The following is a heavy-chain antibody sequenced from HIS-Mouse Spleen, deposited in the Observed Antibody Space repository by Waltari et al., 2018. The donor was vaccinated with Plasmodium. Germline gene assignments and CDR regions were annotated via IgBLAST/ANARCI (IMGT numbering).Heavy chain of an antibody. D-gene: IGHD3-3*01. Sequence: QVQLVESGGGVVQPGRSLRLSCAASGFTFSSYAMHWVRQAPGKGMEWVAVISYDGSNKHYADSGKGRVTISRDNSKNTLYLQMNSLRAEYTAVYYCARLYYDFWSGYYPYGMDVWGQGTTVTVSS. CDR2: ISYDGSNK. J-gene: IGHJ6*02. CDR1: GFTFSSYA. CDR3: ARLYYDFWSGYYPYGMDV. V-gene: IGHV3-30*04.